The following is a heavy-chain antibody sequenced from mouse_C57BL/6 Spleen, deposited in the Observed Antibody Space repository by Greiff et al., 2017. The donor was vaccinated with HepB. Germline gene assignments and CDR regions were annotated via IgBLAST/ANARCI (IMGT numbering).Heavy chain of an antibody. Sequence: EVNVVESGGDLVKPGGSLKLSCAASGFTFSSYGMSWVRQTPDKRLEWVATISSGGSYTYYPDSVKGRFTISRDNAKNTLYLQMSSLKSEDTAMYYCARPTVVATFDYWGQGTTLTVSS. J-gene: IGHJ2*01. V-gene: IGHV5-6*01. CDR3: ARPTVVATFDY. D-gene: IGHD1-1*01. CDR1: GFTFSSYG. CDR2: ISSGGSYT.